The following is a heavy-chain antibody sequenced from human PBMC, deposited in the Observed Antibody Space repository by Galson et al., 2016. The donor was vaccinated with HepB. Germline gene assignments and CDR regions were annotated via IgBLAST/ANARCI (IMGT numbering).Heavy chain of an antibody. CDR3: AVDYDQVAFDM. CDR1: GGSVSSGSYY. Sequence: LSLTCTVSGGSVSSGSYYWSWIRQPPGKGLEWIGYIYYSGSTNYNPSLTSRVTISADTSKNHFSLKLNSVTAADTAVYYCAVDYDQVAFDMWGQGTKVTVSS. J-gene: IGHJ3*02. V-gene: IGHV4-61*03. D-gene: IGHD3-16*01. CDR2: IYYSGST.